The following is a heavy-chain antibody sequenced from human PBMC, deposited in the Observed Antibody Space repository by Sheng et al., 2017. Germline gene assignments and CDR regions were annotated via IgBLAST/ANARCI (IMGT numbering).Heavy chain of an antibody. CDR2: IIPILGIA. Sequence: QVQLVQSGAEVKKPGSSVKVSCKASGGTFSSYAISWVRQAPGQGLEWMGGIIPILGIANYAQKFQGRVTITADKSTSTAYMELSSLRSEDTAVYYCASLTGNDSSGYYPQNYYYYMDVWGKGTTVTVSS. J-gene: IGHJ6*03. D-gene: IGHD3-22*01. V-gene: IGHV1-69*04. CDR3: ASLTGNDSSGYYPQNYYYYMDV. CDR1: GGTFSSYA.